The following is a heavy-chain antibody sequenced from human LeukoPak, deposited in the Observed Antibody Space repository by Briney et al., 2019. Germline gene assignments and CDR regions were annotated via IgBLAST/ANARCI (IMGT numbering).Heavy chain of an antibody. CDR1: GFTFSSYW. Sequence: GGSLRLSCAASGFTFSSYWMRWVRQAPGKGLVWVSCINSDGSSTIYADSVKGRFPISRDNAKNTLYLQMNSLRAEDTAVYYCARDLHDYCNYGLSYWDQGTLVTVSS. CDR2: INSDGSST. V-gene: IGHV3-74*01. CDR3: ARDLHDYCNYGLSY. J-gene: IGHJ4*02. D-gene: IGHD4-11*01.